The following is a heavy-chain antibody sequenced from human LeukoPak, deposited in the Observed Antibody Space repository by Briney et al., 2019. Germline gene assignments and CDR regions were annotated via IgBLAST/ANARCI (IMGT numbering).Heavy chain of an antibody. CDR1: GYTFTSYY. CDR3: ARDSQVHDSLGH. J-gene: IGHJ4*02. D-gene: IGHD3-22*01. CDR2: VNPSGGST. Sequence: ASVKVSCKASGYTFTSYYMHWVRQAPGQGLEWMGIVNPSGGSTSYAQKFQGRVTMTRDTSTSTVCMELSSLRSEDTAVYYCARDSQVHDSLGHWGQGTLVTVSS. V-gene: IGHV1-46*01.